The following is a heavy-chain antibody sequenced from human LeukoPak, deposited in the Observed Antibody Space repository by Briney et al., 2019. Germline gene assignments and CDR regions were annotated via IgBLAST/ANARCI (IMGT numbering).Heavy chain of an antibody. V-gene: IGHV1-18*01. Sequence: VKVSCKASGYTFTSYGISWVRQAPGQGLEWMGWISAYNGNTNYAQKLQGRVTMTTDTSTSTAYMELRSLRSDDTAVYYCARRTGYSSSGIPKLYYYGMDVWGQGTAVTVSS. CDR1: GYTFTSYG. D-gene: IGHD6-13*01. J-gene: IGHJ6*02. CDR3: ARRTGYSSSGIPKLYYYGMDV. CDR2: ISAYNGNT.